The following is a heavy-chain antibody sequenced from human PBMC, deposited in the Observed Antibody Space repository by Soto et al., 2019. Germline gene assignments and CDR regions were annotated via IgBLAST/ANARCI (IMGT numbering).Heavy chain of an antibody. D-gene: IGHD2-2*03. CDR2: ISYDGSNK. J-gene: IGHJ4*02. CDR1: GFTFSSYA. Sequence: QVQLVESGGGVVQPGRSLRLSCAASGFTFSSYAMHWVRQAPGKGLEWVAVISYDGSNKYYADSVKGRFTISRDNSKNALYLKIDSLRAEDTAVYYCARGWMAVSLDDWGQGTLVSVSS. V-gene: IGHV3-30-3*01. CDR3: ARGWMAVSLDD.